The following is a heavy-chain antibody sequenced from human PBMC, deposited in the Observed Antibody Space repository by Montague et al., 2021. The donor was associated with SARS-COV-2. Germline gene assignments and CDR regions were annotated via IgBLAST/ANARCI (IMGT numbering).Heavy chain of an antibody. J-gene: IGHJ5*02. CDR2: VYYSGST. D-gene: IGHD1-7*01. Sequence: SETLSLTCTVSGVSISGYTYFWGWLRQPPGKGLEWIASVYYSGSTYYNPPIKSRVTISVDTSKNQSSLQVSSVTAADSAIYYCARHRVASGWNYFDPWGRGTLVTVSS. CDR3: ARHRVASGWNYFDP. V-gene: IGHV4-39*01. CDR1: GVSISGYTYF.